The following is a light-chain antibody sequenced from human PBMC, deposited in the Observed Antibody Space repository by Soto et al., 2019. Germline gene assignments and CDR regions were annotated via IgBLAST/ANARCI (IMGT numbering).Light chain of an antibody. Sequence: EILMTQSPGTPSLSPGERATLSFRASQSVNSYLAWYQQKPGQAPRLLISDASDRATGIPDRFSGSGSGTDFTLTISRLVPEDFAVYYCQQYGDSPVTFGQGTKVDIK. V-gene: IGKV3-20*01. CDR1: QSVNSY. CDR3: QQYGDSPVT. CDR2: DAS. J-gene: IGKJ1*01.